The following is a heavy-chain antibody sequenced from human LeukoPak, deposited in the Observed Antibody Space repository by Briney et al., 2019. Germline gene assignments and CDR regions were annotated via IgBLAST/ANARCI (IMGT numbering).Heavy chain of an antibody. J-gene: IGHJ4*02. Sequence: SGGSLRLSCAASGFTFSSYAMSWVRQAPGKGLEWVSTISASDGSTFCADSVKGRFTISRDNSKNTLYLQMNSLRAEDTAVYFCAKDLYGDYVGDYWGQGTLVTVSS. CDR2: ISASDGST. D-gene: IGHD4-17*01. CDR3: AKDLYGDYVGDY. CDR1: GFTFSSYA. V-gene: IGHV3-23*01.